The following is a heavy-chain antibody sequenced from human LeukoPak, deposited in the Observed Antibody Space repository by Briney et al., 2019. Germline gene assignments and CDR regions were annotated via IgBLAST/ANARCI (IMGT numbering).Heavy chain of an antibody. D-gene: IGHD3-3*01. Sequence: PSETLSLTCTVSGDSVSNGNYYWSWLRQPPGKALEWIGYIYYTGKTYYNPSLEGRVTILVDTSRNHFSVKLSSVTAADTAVYYCARGGLGVQNWYFDLWGRGTLVTVSS. CDR2: IYYTGKT. CDR3: ARGGLGVQNWYFDL. V-gene: IGHV4-61*03. CDR1: GDSVSNGNYY. J-gene: IGHJ2*01.